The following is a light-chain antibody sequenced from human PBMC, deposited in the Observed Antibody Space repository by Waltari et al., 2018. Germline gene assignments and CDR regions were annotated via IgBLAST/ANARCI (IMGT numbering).Light chain of an antibody. CDR1: QSVSSY. CDR2: DAS. J-gene: IGKJ4*01. CDR3: QQRLNWPLT. V-gene: IGKV3-11*01. Sequence: EIVLTQSPAALSLSPGERATLSCRASQSVSSYFAWYQQKPGQAPRLLVYDASNRATGIPARFSGSGSGTDFTLTISSLEPEDFVVYYCQQRLNWPLTFGGGTKVEI.